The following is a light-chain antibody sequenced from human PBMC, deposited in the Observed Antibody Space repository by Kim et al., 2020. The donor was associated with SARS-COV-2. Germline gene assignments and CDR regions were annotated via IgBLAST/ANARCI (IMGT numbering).Light chain of an antibody. V-gene: IGLV3-9*01. CDR3: QVWDSSAVV. CDR2: RDT. Sequence: SVALGQTARIPCGGKNIVSKSVHWYQQKPGQAPVLVIYRDTKRPSGIPEGFSGSNSGNTATLTISSAQAGDEADYYCQVWDSSAVVFGGGTQLTVL. J-gene: IGLJ2*01. CDR1: NIVSKS.